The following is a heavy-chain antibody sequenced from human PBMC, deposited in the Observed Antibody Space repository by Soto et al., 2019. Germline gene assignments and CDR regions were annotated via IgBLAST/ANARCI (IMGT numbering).Heavy chain of an antibody. V-gene: IGHV5-51*01. CDR2: IYPGDSDT. J-gene: IGHJ6*02. D-gene: IGHD2-21*02. Sequence: PGESQKISCKGSGYSFTSYWIGWVRQMHGKGLEWMGIIYPGDSDTRYSPSFQGQVTISADKSISTAYLQWSSLKASDTAMYYCARLRCGGDCYSYYGMDVWGQGTTVTVSS. CDR1: GYSFTSYW. CDR3: ARLRCGGDCYSYYGMDV.